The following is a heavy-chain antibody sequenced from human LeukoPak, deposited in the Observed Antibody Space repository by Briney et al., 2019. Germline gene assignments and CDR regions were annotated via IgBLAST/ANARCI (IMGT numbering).Heavy chain of an antibody. Sequence: PSETLSLTCTVSGGSISSSSYYWGWIRQPPGKGLEWIGSIYYSGSTYYNPSLKSRVTISVDTSKNQFSLKLSSVTAADTAVYYCARDVSDYGGYYFDYWGQGALVTVSS. D-gene: IGHD4-17*01. CDR1: GGSISSSSYY. CDR3: ARDVSDYGGYYFDY. V-gene: IGHV4-39*07. J-gene: IGHJ4*02. CDR2: IYYSGST.